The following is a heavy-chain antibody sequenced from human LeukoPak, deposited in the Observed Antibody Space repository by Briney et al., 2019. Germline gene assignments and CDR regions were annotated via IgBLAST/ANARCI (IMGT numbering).Heavy chain of an antibody. CDR3: ARSVPDYTRFDY. J-gene: IGHJ4*02. D-gene: IGHD4-11*01. CDR2: ISSSSSYI. CDR1: GFTFSSYS. Sequence: PGGSLRLSCAASGFTFSSYSMNWVRQAPGKGLEWASSISSSSSYIYYADSVKGRFTISRDNAKNSLHLQMNSLRAEDTALYYCARSVPDYTRFDYWGQGALVTVSS. V-gene: IGHV3-21*04.